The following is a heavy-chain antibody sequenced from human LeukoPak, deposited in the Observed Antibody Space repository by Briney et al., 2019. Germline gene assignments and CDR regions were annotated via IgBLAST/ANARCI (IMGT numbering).Heavy chain of an antibody. Sequence: RSSETLSLTCTVSGGSIGSYYWSWIRQPPGKGLEWIGYIYYSGSTNYNPSLKSRVTISVDTSKNQFSLKLSSVTAADTAVYYCARWYGDYGVNWFDPWGQGTLVTVSS. J-gene: IGHJ5*02. CDR3: ARWYGDYGVNWFDP. D-gene: IGHD4-17*01. V-gene: IGHV4-59*01. CDR2: IYYSGST. CDR1: GGSIGSYY.